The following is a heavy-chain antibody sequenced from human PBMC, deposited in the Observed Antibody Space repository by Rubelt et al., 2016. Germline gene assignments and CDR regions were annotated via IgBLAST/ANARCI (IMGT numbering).Heavy chain of an antibody. J-gene: IGHJ4*02. D-gene: IGHD6-6*01. CDR3: ASTTNEYSSSWDFDY. CDR2: LYYGGST. CDR1: GDSISSSGYY. V-gene: IGHV4-39*07. Sequence: QLQLQESGPGLVKPSETLSLTCTVSGDSISSSGYYWGWIRQPPGKGLEWIGSLYYGGSTYYNPSLKSRGTISVDTSKNQFSLKLRSVTAADTAVYYCASTTNEYSSSWDFDYWGQGTLVTVSS.